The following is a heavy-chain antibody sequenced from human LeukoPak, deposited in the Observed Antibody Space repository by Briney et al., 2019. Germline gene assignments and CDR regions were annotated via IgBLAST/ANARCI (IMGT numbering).Heavy chain of an antibody. V-gene: IGHV1-69*04. D-gene: IGHD2-8*01. Sequence: ASVKVSCKASGGTFSSYAISWVRQAPGQGLEWMGRIIPILGIANYAQKFQGRVTITADKSTSTAYMELSSLRSEDTAVYYCAREGCANGVCYVDSWGQGTLVTVSS. CDR1: GGTFSSYA. J-gene: IGHJ4*02. CDR3: AREGCANGVCYVDS. CDR2: IIPILGIA.